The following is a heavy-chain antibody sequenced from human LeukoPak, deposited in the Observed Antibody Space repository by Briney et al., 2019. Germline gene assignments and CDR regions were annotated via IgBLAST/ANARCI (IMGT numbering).Heavy chain of an antibody. CDR3: ARSPYIAAAGPFDY. J-gene: IGHJ4*02. Sequence: SETLSLTCTVSGGSIGNYYWSWIRQPAGKGLEWIGRIYSSGSTIYSPSLKSRVTMSVDTSKNQFSLKLSSVTAADTAVYYCARSPYIAAAGPFDYWGQGTLVTVSS. CDR2: IYSSGST. CDR1: GGSIGNYY. D-gene: IGHD6-13*01. V-gene: IGHV4-4*07.